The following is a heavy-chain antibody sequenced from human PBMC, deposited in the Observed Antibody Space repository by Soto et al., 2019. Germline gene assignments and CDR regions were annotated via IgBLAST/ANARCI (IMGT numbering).Heavy chain of an antibody. J-gene: IGHJ4*02. V-gene: IGHV1-2*02. D-gene: IGHD3-22*01. Sequence: GASLKVSCKASGYTFTGYYMHWVRQAPGQGLEWMGWINPNSGGTNYAQKFQGRVTMTRDTSISTAYMELSRLRSDDTAVYYCARDPVYYYDSSGYMAYWGQGTLVTVSS. CDR2: INPNSGGT. CDR3: ARDPVYYYDSSGYMAY. CDR1: GYTFTGYY.